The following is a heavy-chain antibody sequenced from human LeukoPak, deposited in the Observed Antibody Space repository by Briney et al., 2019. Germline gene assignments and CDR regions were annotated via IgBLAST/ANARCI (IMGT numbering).Heavy chain of an antibody. Sequence: KSSETLSLTCTVSGGSISSYYWSWIRQPPGKGLERIGYIYYSGSTSYNPSLKSRVTISVDTSKKQFSLKLSSVTAADTAFYYCARYIVSYPHDAFDIWGQGTMVTVSS. CDR1: GGSISSYY. J-gene: IGHJ3*02. CDR3: ARYIVSYPHDAFDI. D-gene: IGHD1-26*01. CDR2: IYYSGST. V-gene: IGHV4-59*01.